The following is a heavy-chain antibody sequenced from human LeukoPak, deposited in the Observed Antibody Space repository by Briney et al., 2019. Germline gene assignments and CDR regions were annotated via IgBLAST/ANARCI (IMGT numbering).Heavy chain of an antibody. Sequence: SETLSLTCTLSGGSISSYYWSWIRQPPGKELEWIGYIYYSGSTNYKPSLKSRVTISVDTSKNQFSLKLSSVTAADTAVYYCAREDYYDSSGYYHFDYWGQGTLVTVSS. CDR1: GGSISSYY. V-gene: IGHV4-59*01. CDR2: IYYSGST. CDR3: AREDYYDSSGYYHFDY. D-gene: IGHD3-22*01. J-gene: IGHJ4*02.